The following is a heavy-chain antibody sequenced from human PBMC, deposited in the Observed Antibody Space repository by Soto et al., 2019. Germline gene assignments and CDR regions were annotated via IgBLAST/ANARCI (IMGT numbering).Heavy chain of an antibody. V-gene: IGHV1-46*03. J-gene: IGHJ3*02. CDR2: INPSGGST. Sequence: QVQLVQSGAEVKKPGASVKVSCKASGYTFTSYYMHWVRQAPGQGLEWMGIINPSGGSTSYAQKFQGRVTMTRDTSTSTVYMELSSLRSEDTAVYYCARSMVTIFGVVSLDSHAFDIWGQGTMVTVSS. D-gene: IGHD3-3*01. CDR3: ARSMVTIFGVVSLDSHAFDI. CDR1: GYTFTSYY.